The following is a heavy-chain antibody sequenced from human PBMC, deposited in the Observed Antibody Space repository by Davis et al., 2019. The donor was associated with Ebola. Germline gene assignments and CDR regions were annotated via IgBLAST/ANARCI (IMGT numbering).Heavy chain of an antibody. CDR2: ISAYNGNT. J-gene: IGHJ4*02. CDR1: GYTFTSYG. D-gene: IGHD3-22*01. V-gene: IGHV1-18*01. Sequence: AASVKVSCKASGYTFTSYGISWVRQAPGQGLEWMGWISAYNGNTNYAQKLQGRVTMTTDTSTSTAYMELRSLRSDDTAVYYCATLFHYYDSSGYYRLFDYWGQGTLVTVSS. CDR3: ATLFHYYDSSGYYRLFDY.